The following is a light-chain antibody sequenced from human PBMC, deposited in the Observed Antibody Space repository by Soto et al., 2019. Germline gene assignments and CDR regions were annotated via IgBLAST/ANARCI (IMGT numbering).Light chain of an antibody. J-gene: IGLJ2*01. CDR1: SSDVGGYDY. CDR3: SSYAGNDRLGV. V-gene: IGLV2-8*01. Sequence: QSALTQPPSASGSPGQSVTISCTGTSSDVGGYDYVSWYQQHPGKAPKLIIYEVTERPSGVPDRFSGSKSGNTASLTVSGLPSEDEANYYCSSYAGNDRLGVFGGGTKLTVL. CDR2: EVT.